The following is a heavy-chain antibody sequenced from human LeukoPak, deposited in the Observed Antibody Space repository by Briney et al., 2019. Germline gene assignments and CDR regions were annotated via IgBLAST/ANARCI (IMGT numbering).Heavy chain of an antibody. CDR1: GGSISSYY. Sequence: KTSETLSLTCTVSGGSISSYYWSWIRQPPGKGLECIGYISYSGSTIYIPSLKRRVTISVDTSKSQSSLKLSPVTAADTAVYYYARLVSRVYYYYYMDVWGKGTTVTVSS. V-gene: IGHV4-59*01. D-gene: IGHD3-16*02. J-gene: IGHJ6*03. CDR2: ISYSGST. CDR3: ARLVSRVYYYYYMDV.